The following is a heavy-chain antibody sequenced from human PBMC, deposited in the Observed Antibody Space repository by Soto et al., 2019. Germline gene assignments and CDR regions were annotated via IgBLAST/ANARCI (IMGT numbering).Heavy chain of an antibody. V-gene: IGHV4-31*03. D-gene: IGHD6-13*01. Sequence: SETLSLTCTVSGGSISSGGYYWSWIRQHPGKGLEWIGYIYYSGSTYYNPSLKSRVTISVDTSKNQFSLKLSSVTAADTAVYYCARFFTGIAAGFSYYFDYWGQGTLVTVSS. CDR1: GGSISSGGYY. CDR2: IYYSGST. J-gene: IGHJ4*02. CDR3: ARFFTGIAAGFSYYFDY.